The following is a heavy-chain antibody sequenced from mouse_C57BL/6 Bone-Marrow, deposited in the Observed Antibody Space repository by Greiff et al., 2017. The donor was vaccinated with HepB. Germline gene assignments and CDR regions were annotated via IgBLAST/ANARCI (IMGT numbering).Heavy chain of an antibody. CDR3: TTDGRAY. V-gene: IGHV14-4*01. CDR2: IDPENGDT. D-gene: IGHD1-1*01. Sequence: EVQVVESGAELVRPGASVKLSCTASGFNIKDDYMHWVKQRPEQGLEWIGWIDPENGDTEYASKFQGKATITADTSSNTAYLQLSSLTSEDTAVYYCTTDGRAYWGQGTTLTVSS. J-gene: IGHJ2*01. CDR1: GFNIKDDY.